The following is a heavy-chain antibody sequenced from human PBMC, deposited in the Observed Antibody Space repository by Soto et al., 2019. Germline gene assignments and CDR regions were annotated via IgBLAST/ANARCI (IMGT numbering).Heavy chain of an antibody. Sequence: ASVKVSCKASGYTFTSYAMHWVRQAPGQRLEWMGWINAGNGNTKYSQKFQGRVTITRDTSASTAYMELSSLRSEDTAVYYCARDQAGYDSSGSFDYWGQGTLVTVSS. CDR2: INAGNGNT. CDR3: ARDQAGYDSSGSFDY. CDR1: GYTFTSYA. J-gene: IGHJ4*02. V-gene: IGHV1-3*01. D-gene: IGHD3-22*01.